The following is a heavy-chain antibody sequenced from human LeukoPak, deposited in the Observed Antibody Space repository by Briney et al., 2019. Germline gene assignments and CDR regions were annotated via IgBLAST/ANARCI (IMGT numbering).Heavy chain of an antibody. Sequence: SETLSLTCTVSGGSISSYYWSWIRQPAGKGLEWIGRIYTSGSTNYNPSLKSRVTMSVDTSKNQFSLKLSSVTAADTAVYYCARDQYQLLPSPFDYWGQGTLVTVSS. CDR2: IYTSGST. D-gene: IGHD2-2*01. V-gene: IGHV4-4*07. J-gene: IGHJ4*02. CDR3: ARDQYQLLPSPFDY. CDR1: GGSISSYY.